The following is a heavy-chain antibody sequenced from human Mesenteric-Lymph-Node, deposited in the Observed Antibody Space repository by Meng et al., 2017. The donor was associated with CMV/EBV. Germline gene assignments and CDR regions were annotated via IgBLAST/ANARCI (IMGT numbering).Heavy chain of an antibody. CDR2: INPNSGGT. V-gene: IGHV1-2*02. CDR3: ATCSTSCTSGVLYYYYYGMDV. CDR1: GYTFTGYY. Sequence: ASVKVSCKASGYTFTGYYMHWVRQAPGQGLEWMGWINPNSGGTNYAQKFQGRVTMTRDTSISTAYMELSRLRSDDTAVYYCATCSTSCTSGVLYYYYYGMDVWGQGTTVTVSS. D-gene: IGHD2-2*01. J-gene: IGHJ6*02.